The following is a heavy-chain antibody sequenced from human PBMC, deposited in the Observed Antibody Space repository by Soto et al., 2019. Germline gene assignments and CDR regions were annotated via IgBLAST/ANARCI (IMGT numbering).Heavy chain of an antibody. Sequence: QVQLVESGGGVIQPGRSLRLSCAASGFTFSSKNMHWVRQAPGKGLEWVGVVWYDGSIKEYADSVKDRFTISRDNSKNTLYLQMNSLRAEDTAVYFCARDLFAGQQLVIPWFEPWGQGTLVTVSS. J-gene: IGHJ5*02. CDR2: VWYDGSIK. CDR3: ARDLFAGQQLVIPWFEP. V-gene: IGHV3-33*08. D-gene: IGHD3-9*01. CDR1: GFTFSSKN.